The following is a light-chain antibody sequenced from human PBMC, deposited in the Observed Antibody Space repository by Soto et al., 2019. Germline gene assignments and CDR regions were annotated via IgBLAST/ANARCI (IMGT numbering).Light chain of an antibody. J-gene: IGKJ4*01. CDR3: QQYNSYPS. CDR2: KAS. CDR1: QSISSW. Sequence: DIRMTQSPSTLSASVGDRVTITCRASQSISSWLAWYQQKPGKAPKLLLYKASSLESGVPSRFSGSGSGTEFTLTISSLQPDDFATYYCQQYNSYPSFGGGTKMEIK. V-gene: IGKV1-5*03.